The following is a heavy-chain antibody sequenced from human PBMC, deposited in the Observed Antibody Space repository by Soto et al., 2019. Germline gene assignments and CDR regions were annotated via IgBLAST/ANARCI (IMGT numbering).Heavy chain of an antibody. CDR2: ISGSGGST. J-gene: IGHJ4*02. V-gene: IGHV3-23*01. D-gene: IGHD1-1*01. Sequence: EVQLLESGGGLVQPGGSLRLSCAASGFTFSSYAMSWVRQAPGKGLEWVSAISGSGGSTYYADSVKGRFTISRDNSKNTLYLQMNSLRAEDTAVYYCAKMNGETQGNWNYLDYWGQGTLVTVSS. CDR1: GFTFSSYA. CDR3: AKMNGETQGNWNYLDY.